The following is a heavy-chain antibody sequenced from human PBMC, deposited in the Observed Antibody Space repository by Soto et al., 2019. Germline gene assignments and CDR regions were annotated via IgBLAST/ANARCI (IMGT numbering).Heavy chain of an antibody. Sequence: EVNLLESGGGLVQPGGSLRLSCLASGFRFSSYAMSWVRQAPGKGLEWVSAISGSGGSTYYADSVKGRFTISRDNSKNMLFLQMYSLRAEDTAVYYCTTLGGLWFGELFWEFDHWGQGTLVTVSS. CDR1: GFRFSSYA. J-gene: IGHJ4*02. CDR2: ISGSGGST. CDR3: TTLGGLWFGELFWEFDH. V-gene: IGHV3-23*01. D-gene: IGHD3-10*01.